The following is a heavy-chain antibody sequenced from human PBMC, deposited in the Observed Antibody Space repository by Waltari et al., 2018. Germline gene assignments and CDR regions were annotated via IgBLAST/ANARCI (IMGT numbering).Heavy chain of an antibody. CDR1: GYTFTSYD. V-gene: IGHV1-8*01. CDR3: ARGTAPAYYYGMDV. CDR2: MNPNSGTT. Sequence: QVQLVQSGAEVKKPGASVKVSCKASGYTFTSYDINWVRQATGQGLEWMGWMNPNSGTTGYAQKFQGRVTMTRNTSISTAYMELSSLRSEDTAVYYCARGTAPAYYYGMDVWGQGTTVTVSS. D-gene: IGHD5-18*01. J-gene: IGHJ6*02.